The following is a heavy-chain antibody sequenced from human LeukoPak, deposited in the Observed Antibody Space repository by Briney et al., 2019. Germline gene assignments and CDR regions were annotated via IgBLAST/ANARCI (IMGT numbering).Heavy chain of an antibody. D-gene: IGHD6-19*01. V-gene: IGHV3-66*01. CDR2: IYSGGAA. CDR1: RFTVSSTH. J-gene: IGHJ4*02. CDR3: ARVAVAYFDY. Sequence: GGSLRLSCAASRFTVSSTHMGWVRQAPGKGLEWVSVIYSGGAAYYPDSVKGRFTISRDLSKNTLYLQMNDLRAEDTAVYYCARVAVAYFDYWGQGTLVTVSS.